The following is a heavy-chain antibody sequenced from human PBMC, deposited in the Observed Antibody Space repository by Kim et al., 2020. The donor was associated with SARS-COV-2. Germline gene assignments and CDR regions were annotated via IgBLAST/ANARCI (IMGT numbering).Heavy chain of an antibody. Sequence: ASVKVSCQTSGYTFTTYPMHWVRQAPGQRLEWMGWINADNGNTDYSQRFQARVTFTRDTSASTAYMELSSLRSEDTAVYYCTRHGSGSAGGYWGQGTLVTVSS. V-gene: IGHV1-3*01. CDR1: GYTFTTYP. J-gene: IGHJ4*02. CDR2: INADNGNT. D-gene: IGHD3-10*01. CDR3: TRHGSGSAGGY.